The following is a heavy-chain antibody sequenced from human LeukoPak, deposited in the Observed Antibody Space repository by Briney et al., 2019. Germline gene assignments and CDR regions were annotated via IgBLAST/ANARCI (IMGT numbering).Heavy chain of an antibody. CDR3: AGMTTVGMDV. V-gene: IGHV4-59*08. Sequence: PSETLSLTCTVSGGSISSYYWSWIRQPPGKGLEWIGYIYYSGSTNYNPSLKSRVTISVDTSKNQFSLKLSSVTAADTAVYYCAGMTTVGMDVWGQGTTVTVSS. CDR1: GGSISSYY. D-gene: IGHD4-17*01. CDR2: IYYSGST. J-gene: IGHJ6*02.